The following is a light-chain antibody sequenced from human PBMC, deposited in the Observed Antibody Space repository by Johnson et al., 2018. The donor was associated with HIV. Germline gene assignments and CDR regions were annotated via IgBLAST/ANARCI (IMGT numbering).Light chain of an antibody. CDR3: GTWDNSLSAPDV. CDR1: SSNIGNNY. J-gene: IGLJ1*01. Sequence: QSVLTQPPSVSTAPGQKVTISCSGSSSNIGNNYVSWYQQLPGTAPKLLIYDNNKRPSGIPDRFSGSKSGTSATLGITGLQTGDEADYYCGTWDNSLSAPDVFGTWAKVTVL. V-gene: IGLV1-51*01. CDR2: DNN.